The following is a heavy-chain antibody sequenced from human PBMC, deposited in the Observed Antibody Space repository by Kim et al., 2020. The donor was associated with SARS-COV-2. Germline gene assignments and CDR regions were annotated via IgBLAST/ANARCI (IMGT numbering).Heavy chain of an antibody. Sequence: GGSLRLSCAASGFTFSSYGMHWVRQAPGKGLEWVAVIWYDGSNKYYADSVKGRFTISRDNSKNTLYLQMNSLRAEDTAVYYCARDWGDYYDSSGYYYYYYGMDVWGQGTTVTVSS. CDR2: IWYDGSNK. CDR1: GFTFSSYG. V-gene: IGHV3-33*01. J-gene: IGHJ6*02. D-gene: IGHD3-22*01. CDR3: ARDWGDYYDSSGYYYYYYGMDV.